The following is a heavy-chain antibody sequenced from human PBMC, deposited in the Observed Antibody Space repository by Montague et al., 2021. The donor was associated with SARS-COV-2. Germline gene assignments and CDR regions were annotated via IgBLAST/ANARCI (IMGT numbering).Heavy chain of an antibody. V-gene: IGHV4-4*02. CDR2: ILHSGST. CDR3: ARRITMVRGVTKRNNWFDP. CDR1: GGSISSDNW. Sequence: SETLSLTCAVSGGSISSDNWGSWVRQSPGKGLEWIGEILHSGSTKYNPXLEGRVTMSVDKSKNDFSLKLSPVTAADTAMYYCARRITMVRGVTKRNNWFDPWGRGILVTVSS. J-gene: IGHJ5*02. D-gene: IGHD3-10*01.